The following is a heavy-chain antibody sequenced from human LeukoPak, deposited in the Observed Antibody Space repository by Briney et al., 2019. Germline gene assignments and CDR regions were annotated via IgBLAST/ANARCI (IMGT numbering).Heavy chain of an antibody. V-gene: IGHV4-39*01. CDR2: IHYSGST. CDR3: ARLSNDAFDI. CDR1: GGSISSSSYY. D-gene: IGHD1-1*01. Sequence: PSETLSLTCTVSGGSISSSSYYWGWIRQPPGKGLEWIGSIHYSGSTHYNPSLKSRVTISVDTSKNQFSLKLSSVTAADTAVFYCARLSNDAFDIWGQGTMVTVFS. J-gene: IGHJ3*02.